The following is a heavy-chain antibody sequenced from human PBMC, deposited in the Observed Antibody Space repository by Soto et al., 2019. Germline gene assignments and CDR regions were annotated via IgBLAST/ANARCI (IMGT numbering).Heavy chain of an antibody. J-gene: IGHJ4*02. D-gene: IGHD6-19*01. V-gene: IGHV3-9*01. CDR2: ISWNSGSI. CDR3: AKDPISAGQWLAPYFDY. Sequence: EVQLVESGGGLVQPGRSLRLSCAASGFTFDDYAMNWVRQAPGKGLEWVSGISWNSGSIGYADSVKGRFTISRDNAKNSLYLQMNSLRAEDTALYYCAKDPISAGQWLAPYFDYWGQGTLVTVSS. CDR1: GFTFDDYA.